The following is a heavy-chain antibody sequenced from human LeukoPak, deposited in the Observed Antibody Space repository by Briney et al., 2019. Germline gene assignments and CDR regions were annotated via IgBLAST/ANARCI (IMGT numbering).Heavy chain of an antibody. V-gene: IGHV4-39*01. D-gene: IGHD1-1*01. CDR2: IYYSGST. J-gene: IGHJ4*02. CDR3: ARWGTGPMAFDY. Sequence: SETLSLTCTVSGGSISSSSYYWGWIRQPPGKGLEWIGSIYYSGSTYYNPSLKSRVTISVDTSKNQFSLKLSSVTAADTAVYYCARWGTGPMAFDYWGQGTLVTVSS. CDR1: GGSISSSSYY.